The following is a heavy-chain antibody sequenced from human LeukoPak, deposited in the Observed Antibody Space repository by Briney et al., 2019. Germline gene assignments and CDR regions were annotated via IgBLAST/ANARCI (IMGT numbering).Heavy chain of an antibody. J-gene: IGHJ3*02. CDR1: GFTFSNAW. Sequence: GSLRLSCAASGFTFSNAWMSWVRQAPGKGLEWVGRIKSKTDGGTTDYAAPVKGRFTISRDDSKNTLYLQMNSLKTEDTAVYYCTTEDVVVTAVDAFDIWGQGTMVTVSS. CDR2: IKSKTDGGTT. CDR3: TTEDVVVTAVDAFDI. D-gene: IGHD2-21*02. V-gene: IGHV3-15*01.